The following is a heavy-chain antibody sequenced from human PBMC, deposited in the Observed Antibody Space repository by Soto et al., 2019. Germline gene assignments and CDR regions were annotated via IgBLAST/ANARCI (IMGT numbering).Heavy chain of an antibody. CDR1: GYIFTSYW. V-gene: IGHV5-10-1*01. D-gene: IGHD3-22*01. CDR2: IDPSDSYT. J-gene: IGHJ5*02. CDR3: ARKPFYSSGYNNNGSDP. Sequence: PEESLKISCKGSGYIFTSYWISWVRQMPGKGLEWMGRIDPSDSYTNYSPSFQGHVTISADKSISTAYLQWSSLKASDTAMYYCARKPFYSSGYNNNGSDPWGQRSLVPVSA.